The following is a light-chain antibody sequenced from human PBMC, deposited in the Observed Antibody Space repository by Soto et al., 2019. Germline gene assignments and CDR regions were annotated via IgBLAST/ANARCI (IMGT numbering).Light chain of an antibody. CDR1: QSISSW. J-gene: IGKJ4*01. V-gene: IGKV1-5*03. Sequence: DIQMTQSPSTLSASVGDRVTITCRASQSISSWLAWYQQKPGKAPKLLIYKASSLESGVPSRFSGSGSGTEFTLTISSLQPDDFATYYCQQYNSYSPVTVGGGTKVDIK. CDR2: KAS. CDR3: QQYNSYSPVT.